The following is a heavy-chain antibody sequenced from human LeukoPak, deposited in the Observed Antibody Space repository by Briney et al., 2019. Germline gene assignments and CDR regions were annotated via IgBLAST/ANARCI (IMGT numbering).Heavy chain of an antibody. CDR2: ISAYNGNT. Sequence: ASVKVSCKASGYTFTSYGISWVRQAPGQGLEWMGWISAYNGNTNYAQELQGRVTMTTDTSTSTAYMELRSLRSDDTAVYYCARAGGSGSYYRNWFDPWGQGTLVTVSS. CDR1: GYTFTSYG. V-gene: IGHV1-18*01. D-gene: IGHD3-10*01. CDR3: ARAGGSGSYYRNWFDP. J-gene: IGHJ5*02.